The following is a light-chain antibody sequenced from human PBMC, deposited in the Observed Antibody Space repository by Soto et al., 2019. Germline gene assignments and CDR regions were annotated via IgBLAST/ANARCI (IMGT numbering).Light chain of an antibody. J-gene: IGLJ1*01. CDR1: RPNIGGNS. CDR2: DDN. CDR3: RSWDSSLSAYV. V-gene: IGLV1-51*01. Sequence: QRVPRQPDRVSAAPGQKCPISCSGSRPNIGGNSVSWYQHLPGTAPKVLIYDDNKRPSGIPDRFSGSKSGTSATLGITGFQTGDEADYYCRSWDSSLSAYVFGTGTKVTVL.